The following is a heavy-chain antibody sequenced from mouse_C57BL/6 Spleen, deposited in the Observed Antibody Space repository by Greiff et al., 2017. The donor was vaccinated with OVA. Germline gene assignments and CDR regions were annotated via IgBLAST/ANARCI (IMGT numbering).Heavy chain of an antibody. D-gene: IGHD2-14*01. CDR2: IDPSDSYT. CDR1: GYTFTSYW. J-gene: IGHJ1*03. V-gene: IGHV1-69*01. Sequence: QVQLQQPGAELVMPGASVKLSCKASGYTFTSYWMHWVKQRPGQGLEWIGEIDPSDSYTNYNQTFKGKSTLTVDKSSSTAYMQLSSRTAEDSAVYYWARGSGYDGGDRDVDGWGTGTTVTVAS. CDR3: ARGSGYDGGDRDVDG.